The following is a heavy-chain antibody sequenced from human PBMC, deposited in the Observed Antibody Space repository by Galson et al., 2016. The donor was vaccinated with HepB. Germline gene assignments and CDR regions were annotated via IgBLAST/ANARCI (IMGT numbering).Heavy chain of an antibody. Sequence: SLRLSCAASGFTFGSYGMNWVRQAPGKGLEWISSINSLSTSAYYADSVKGRFFISRDNVRNSVFLQMNSLSDEDTAVYYCARAGHGSGRYYDYSYFAMDVWGQGTTVTVSS. CDR2: INSLSTSA. D-gene: IGHD3-10*01. CDR1: GFTFGSYG. V-gene: IGHV3-48*02. CDR3: ARAGHGSGRYYDYSYFAMDV. J-gene: IGHJ6*02.